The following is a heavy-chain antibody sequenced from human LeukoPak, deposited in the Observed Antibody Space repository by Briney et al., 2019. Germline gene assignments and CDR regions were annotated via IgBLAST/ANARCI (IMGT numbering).Heavy chain of an antibody. Sequence: ASVKVSCKASGYTFSNYDINWVRQAPGQGLEWMGWMNPNSGDTGYAQKFQGRVSITRNTSISTAYIELSSLRSEDTAVYYCARMWSYGDSENWFDPWGQGTLVTVSS. CDR2: MNPNSGDT. J-gene: IGHJ5*02. V-gene: IGHV1-8*03. CDR1: GYTFSNYD. CDR3: ARMWSYGDSENWFDP. D-gene: IGHD4-17*01.